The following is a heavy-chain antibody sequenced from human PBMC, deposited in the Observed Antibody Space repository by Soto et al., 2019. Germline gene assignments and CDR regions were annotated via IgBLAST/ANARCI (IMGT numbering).Heavy chain of an antibody. V-gene: IGHV3-23*01. CDR2: ISGSGGST. CDR1: GFTFSSYA. J-gene: IGHJ4*02. Sequence: GGSLRLSCAASGFTFSSYAMSWVRQAPGKGLEWVSAISGSGGSTYYADSVKGRFTISRDNSKNTLYLQMNSLRAEDTAVYYCAKDFRDLSHRIAAAGSWYFDYWGQGTLVTVSS. D-gene: IGHD6-13*01. CDR3: AKDFRDLSHRIAAAGSWYFDY.